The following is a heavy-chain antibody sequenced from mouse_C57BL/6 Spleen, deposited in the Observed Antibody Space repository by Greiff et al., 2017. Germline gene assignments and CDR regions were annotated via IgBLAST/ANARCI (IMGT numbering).Heavy chain of an antibody. Sequence: DVQLVESGGDLVKPGGSLKLSCAASGFTFSSYGMSWVRQTPDKRLEWVATISSGGSYTYYPDSVKGRFTISRDNAKNTLYLQMSSLKSEDTAMYYCARDYGSSYDYFDYWGQGTTLTVSS. V-gene: IGHV5-6*01. J-gene: IGHJ2*01. CDR2: ISSGGSYT. D-gene: IGHD1-1*01. CDR1: GFTFSSYG. CDR3: ARDYGSSYDYFDY.